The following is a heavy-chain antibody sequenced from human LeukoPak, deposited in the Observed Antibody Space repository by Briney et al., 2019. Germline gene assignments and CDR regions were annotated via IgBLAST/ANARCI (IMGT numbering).Heavy chain of an antibody. CDR2: INPNSGGT. CDR3: ARSYGDYYDWYFHL. J-gene: IGHJ2*01. CDR1: RYTFTGYY. V-gene: IGHV1-2*02. D-gene: IGHD4-17*01. Sequence: GASVKVSCKASRYTFTGYYMHWVRQAPGQGLEWVGWINPNSGGTNYAQKFQGRVTMTRDTSISTAYMELSRLRSDDTAVYYCARSYGDYYDWYFHLWGRGTLVTASS.